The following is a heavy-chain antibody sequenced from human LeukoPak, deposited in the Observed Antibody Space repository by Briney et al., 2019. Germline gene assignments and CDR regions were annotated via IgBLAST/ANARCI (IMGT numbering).Heavy chain of an antibody. CDR1: GDSVSSNSVS. CDR3: ARSGPLIDY. D-gene: IGHD6-25*01. J-gene: IGHJ4*02. CDR2: TYYRSKWYN. V-gene: IGHV6-1*01. Sequence: SQTLSLTCAISGDSVSSNSVSWNWIRQSPSRGLEWLGRTYYRSKWYNDYAVSVKSRISINPDTSKNQFSLQLNSVTPEDTAVYYCARSGPLIDYWGQGTLVTVYS.